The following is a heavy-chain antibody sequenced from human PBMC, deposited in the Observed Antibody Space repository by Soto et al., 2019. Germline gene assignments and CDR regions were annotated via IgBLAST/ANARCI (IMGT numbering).Heavy chain of an antibody. J-gene: IGHJ4*02. V-gene: IGHV2-5*02. CDR1: GFSLSTSGVG. CDR2: IYWDDDK. CDR3: SHSDYYGSGYFDY. D-gene: IGHD3-10*01. Sequence: QITLKESGPTLVKPTQTLTLTCTFSGFSLSTSGVGVGWIRQPPGKALEWHALIYWDDDKRYSPSLKSRLTTTKDTYNNQVFPILTSIDPVDTATYYCSHSDYYGSGYFDYWGQGTLVTVSS.